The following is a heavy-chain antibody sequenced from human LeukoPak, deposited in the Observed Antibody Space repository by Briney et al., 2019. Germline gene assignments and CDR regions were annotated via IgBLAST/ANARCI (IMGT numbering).Heavy chain of an antibody. V-gene: IGHV1-18*01. J-gene: IGHJ6*03. D-gene: IGHD3-9*01. Sequence: GASVKVSCKASGYTFTSYGISWVRQAPGQGLEWMGWISAYNGNTNYAQKLQGRVTMPTDTSTSTAYMELRSLRSDDTAVYYCARDPRYYDILTGLAAVGHYMDVWGKGTTVTVSS. CDR2: ISAYNGNT. CDR3: ARDPRYYDILTGLAAVGHYMDV. CDR1: GYTFTSYG.